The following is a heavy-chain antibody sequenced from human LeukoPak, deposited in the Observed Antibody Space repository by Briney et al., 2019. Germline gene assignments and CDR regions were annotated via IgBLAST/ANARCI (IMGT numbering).Heavy chain of an antibody. J-gene: IGHJ4*02. D-gene: IGHD4-17*01. CDR3: ARHRFNSWGRRLRTQIFDY. CDR1: GGSISSSSYY. CDR2: IYYSGST. Sequence: SETLSLTCTVSGGSISSSSYYWGWIRQPPGKGLEWIGSIYYSGSTYYNPSLKSRVTISVDTSTNQFSLKLSSVTAAYTAVSYCARHRFNSWGRRLRTQIFDYWGQGTLVTVSS. V-gene: IGHV4-39*01.